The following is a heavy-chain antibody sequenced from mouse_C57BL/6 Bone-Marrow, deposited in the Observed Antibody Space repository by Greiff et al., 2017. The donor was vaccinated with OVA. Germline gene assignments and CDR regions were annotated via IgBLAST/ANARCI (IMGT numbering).Heavy chain of an antibody. CDR2: INSNNGGT. Sequence: VQLQQSGPELAKPGASVKIPCKASGYTFTDYNMDWVKQSHGKSLEWIGDINSNNGGTIYNQKFKGKATLTVDKSSSTAYMELRSLTSEDTAVYYCARGAYYAYDGGAWFAYWGQGTLVTVSA. CDR1: GYTFTDYN. CDR3: ARGAYYAYDGGAWFAY. V-gene: IGHV1-18*01. J-gene: IGHJ3*01. D-gene: IGHD2-2*01.